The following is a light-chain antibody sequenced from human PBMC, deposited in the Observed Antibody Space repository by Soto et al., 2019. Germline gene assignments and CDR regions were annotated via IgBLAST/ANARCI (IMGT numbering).Light chain of an antibody. J-gene: IGKJ4*01. CDR2: DAS. CDR1: QSVSRY. CDR3: QQRRDWTLT. V-gene: IGKV3-11*01. Sequence: EIVLTQSPATLSLSPGERATLSCRASQSVSRYLAWYQQKPGQAPRLLIYDASNRATDIPARFSGSASGTDFTLTISSLEPEDFAVYFCQQRRDWTLTFGGGTKVDIK.